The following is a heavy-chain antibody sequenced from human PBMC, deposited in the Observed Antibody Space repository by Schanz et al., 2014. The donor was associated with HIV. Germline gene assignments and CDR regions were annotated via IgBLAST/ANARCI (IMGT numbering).Heavy chain of an antibody. CDR3: ARDLGEVVAARH. CDR2: SSHDGSVK. D-gene: IGHD2-15*01. Sequence: QVHLVESGGGVVQPGRSLRLSCVGSGFIFSNYGIHWVRQAPGKGLEWVAVSSHDGSVKFYGDSVKGRFTISRDNSKNTLYLQMNSLRAEDTAVYYCARDLGEVVAARHWGQGTLVTVSS. J-gene: IGHJ4*02. V-gene: IGHV3-30*03. CDR1: GFIFSNYG.